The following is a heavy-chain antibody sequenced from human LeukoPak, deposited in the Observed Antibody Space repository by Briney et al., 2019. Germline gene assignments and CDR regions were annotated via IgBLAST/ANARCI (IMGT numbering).Heavy chain of an antibody. D-gene: IGHD6-13*01. J-gene: IGHJ6*03. Sequence: SVKVSCKASGGTFSSYAISWVRQAPGQGLEWMGGIIPIFGTANYAQKFQGRVTITADESTSTAYRELSSVRSEDTAGYYCARAAVDSSSWYGFYYYYYMDVWGKGTTVTVSS. V-gene: IGHV1-69*01. CDR2: IIPIFGTA. CDR1: GGTFSSYA. CDR3: ARAAVDSSSWYGFYYYYYMDV.